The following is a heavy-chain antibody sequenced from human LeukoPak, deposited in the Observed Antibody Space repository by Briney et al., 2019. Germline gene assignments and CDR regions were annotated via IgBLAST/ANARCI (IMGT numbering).Heavy chain of an antibody. CDR1: DFTFNKDW. V-gene: IGHV3-73*01. CDR3: TRPSYDSSVSGVVY. D-gene: IGHD3-22*01. CDR2: IRSKANSYAT. J-gene: IGHJ4*02. Sequence: PGGSLRLSCAASDFTFNKDWMNWVRQAPGKGLEWVGRIRSKANSYATTDVASVRGRFSISRDDSKNTAYLQMNSLKTEDTAVYYCTRPSYDSSVSGVVYWGQGTLVTVSS.